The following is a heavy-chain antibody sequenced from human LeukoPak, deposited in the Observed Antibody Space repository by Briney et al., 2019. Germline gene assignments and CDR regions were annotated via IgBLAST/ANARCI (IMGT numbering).Heavy chain of an antibody. V-gene: IGHV4-61*01. CDR1: GGSVSSGSYY. CDR3: ARDLGTRGSDYDSSGYYT. D-gene: IGHD3-22*01. Sequence: SETLSLTWTVSGGSVSSGSYYWSWIRQPPGKGLEWIGYIYYSGSTNYNPSLKSRVTISVDTSKNQFSLKLSSVTAADTAVYYCARDLGTRGSDYDSSGYYTWGQGTRVTVSS. CDR2: IYYSGST. J-gene: IGHJ5*02.